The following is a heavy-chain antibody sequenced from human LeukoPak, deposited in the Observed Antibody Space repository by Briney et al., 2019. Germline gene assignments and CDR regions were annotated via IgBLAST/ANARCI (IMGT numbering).Heavy chain of an antibody. CDR3: ASARSDTAMVAAFDY. Sequence: GGSLRLSCAASGFTVSSDYMSWVRQAPGKGLEWVSVLYSGGSTYYADSVKGRFTISRDNSKNTLYLQMNSLRAEDTAVYYCASARSDTAMVAAFDYWGQGTLVTVSS. CDR1: GFTVSSDY. D-gene: IGHD5-18*01. J-gene: IGHJ4*02. V-gene: IGHV3-66*01. CDR2: LYSGGST.